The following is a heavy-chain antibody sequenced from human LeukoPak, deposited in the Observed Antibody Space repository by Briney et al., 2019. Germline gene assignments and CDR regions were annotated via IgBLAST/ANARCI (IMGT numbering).Heavy chain of an antibody. D-gene: IGHD6-13*01. J-gene: IGHJ5*02. CDR1: GFTFSSYS. Sequence: GGSLRLSCAASGFTFSSYSMNWVRQAPGKGLEWVSSISSSSSYIYYADSVKGRFTISRDNAKNSLYLQMNSLRAKDTAVYYCARDKGEEQQLVKLFDPWGQGTLVTVSS. CDR2: ISSSSSYI. V-gene: IGHV3-21*01. CDR3: ARDKGEEQQLVKLFDP.